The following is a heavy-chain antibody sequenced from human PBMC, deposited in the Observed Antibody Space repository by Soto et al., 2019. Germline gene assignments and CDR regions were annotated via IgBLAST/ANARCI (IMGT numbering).Heavy chain of an antibody. CDR1: GFTFRNYG. V-gene: IGHV3-30*18. CDR2: VSYDGNKK. D-gene: IGHD2-8*02. Sequence: QVHLVESGGGVVQPGGSLRLSCAGSGFTFRNYGIHWVRQAPDKGLEWVAVVSYDGNKKYYGDSVKGRFTISRDNSKTSVYLQVNSLRPEDTAVYYCAKDRSLGYCAGGDCYYYYGMDVWGQGTTVTVSS. CDR3: AKDRSLGYCAGGDCYYYYGMDV. J-gene: IGHJ6*02.